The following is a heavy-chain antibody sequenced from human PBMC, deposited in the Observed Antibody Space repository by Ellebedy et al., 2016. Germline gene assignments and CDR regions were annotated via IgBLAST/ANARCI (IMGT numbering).Heavy chain of an antibody. Sequence: GGSLRLSXAASGFTFSSYWMHWVRQAPGKGLVWVSRINSDGSSTSYADSVKGRFTISRDNSKNTLYLQMNSLRAEDTAVYYCAKGEDIVVVVAATVDYWGQGTLVTVSS. CDR2: INSDGSST. CDR3: AKGEDIVVVVAATVDY. V-gene: IGHV3-74*01. J-gene: IGHJ4*02. D-gene: IGHD2-15*01. CDR1: GFTFSSYW.